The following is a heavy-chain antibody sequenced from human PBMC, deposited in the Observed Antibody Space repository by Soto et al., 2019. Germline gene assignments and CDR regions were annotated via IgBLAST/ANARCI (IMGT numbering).Heavy chain of an antibody. V-gene: IGHV1-3*01. CDR3: ARGASGRSPLWDH. D-gene: IGHD1-26*01. CDR2: INAATGNT. CDR1: GYTFSKNA. J-gene: IGHJ4*02. Sequence: QVQFVQSGAEVKRPGASVKVSCKSSGYTFSKNAIHWLRQAPGQRPEWMGWINAATGNTRYSQSFQDRVTITKNASATTAYMELTSLTSEDTAVHFCARGASGRSPLWDHWGQGTIVSVS.